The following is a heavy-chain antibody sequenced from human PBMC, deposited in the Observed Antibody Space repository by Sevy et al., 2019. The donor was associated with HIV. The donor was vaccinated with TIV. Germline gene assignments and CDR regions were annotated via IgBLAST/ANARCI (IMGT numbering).Heavy chain of an antibody. V-gene: IGHV3-23*01. CDR2: ISGPGALT. J-gene: IGHJ3*02. CDR1: GFTFSNAW. Sequence: GGSLRLSCAASGFTFSNAWMSWVRQAPGKGLEWVSSISGPGALTYYAESVKGRFTISRDNSKNTLFLQMNRLRAEDTALYYCAKGDEPAADYADSVPNAFDIWGQGTMVTVSS. CDR3: AKGDEPAADYADSVPNAFDI. D-gene: IGHD4-17*01.